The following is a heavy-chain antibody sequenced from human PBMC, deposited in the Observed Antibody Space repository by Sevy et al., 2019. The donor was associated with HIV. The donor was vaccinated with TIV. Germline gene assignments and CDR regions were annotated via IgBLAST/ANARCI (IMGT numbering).Heavy chain of an antibody. CDR2: INAGNGNR. Sequence: ASVKVSCKASGYTFTSYAMHWVRQAPGQRLEWMGWINAGNGNRKYSQRFQGRVTITRDTSASTAYMELSSLRSEDTAVYYCARDLDYGFYFDYWGQGTLVTVSS. J-gene: IGHJ4*02. V-gene: IGHV1-3*01. CDR3: ARDLDYGFYFDY. CDR1: GYTFTSYA. D-gene: IGHD4-17*01.